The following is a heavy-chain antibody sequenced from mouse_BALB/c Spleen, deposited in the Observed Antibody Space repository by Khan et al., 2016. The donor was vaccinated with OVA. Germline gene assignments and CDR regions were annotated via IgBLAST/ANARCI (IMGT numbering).Heavy chain of an antibody. D-gene: IGHD1-1*01. CDR1: GDSITSGF. Sequence: EVQLQESGPSLVKPSQTLSLTCSVTGDSITSGFWNWIRKFPGNKFEYMGYITNSGNTYYNPSLKSRISITRDTSKSQYYLQLNSVTTEDTATYNCARSTGSWAMDYWGQGTSVTVSS. V-gene: IGHV3-8*02. CDR3: ARSTGSWAMDY. CDR2: ITNSGNT. J-gene: IGHJ4*01.